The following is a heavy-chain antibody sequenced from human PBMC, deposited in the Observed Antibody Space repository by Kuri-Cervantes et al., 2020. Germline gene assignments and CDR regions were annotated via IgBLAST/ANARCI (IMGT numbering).Heavy chain of an antibody. V-gene: IGHV4-39*07. CDR1: GGSISSSSYY. CDR2: IYYSGST. D-gene: IGHD6-6*01. J-gene: IGHJ5*02. Sequence: SETLSLTCTVSGGSISSSSYYWGWIRQPPGKGLKWIGSIYYSGSTYYNPSLKSRVTISVDTSKNQFSLKLSSVTAADTAVYYCARVRDIAARPNWFDPWGQGTLVTVSS. CDR3: ARVRDIAARPNWFDP.